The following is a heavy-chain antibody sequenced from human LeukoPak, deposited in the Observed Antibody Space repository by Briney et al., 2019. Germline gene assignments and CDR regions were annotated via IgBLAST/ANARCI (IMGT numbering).Heavy chain of an antibody. V-gene: IGHV1-2*02. CDR1: GYTFTGYY. CDR3: ARAPIVVVPAAILREGYYYYGMDV. Sequence: TSVKVSCKASGYTFTGYYMHWVRQAPGQGLEWMGWINPNSGGTNYAQKFQGRVTMTRDTSISTAYMELSRLRSDDTAVYYCARAPIVVVPAAILREGYYYYGMDVWGQGTTVTVSS. J-gene: IGHJ6*02. CDR2: INPNSGGT. D-gene: IGHD2-2*01.